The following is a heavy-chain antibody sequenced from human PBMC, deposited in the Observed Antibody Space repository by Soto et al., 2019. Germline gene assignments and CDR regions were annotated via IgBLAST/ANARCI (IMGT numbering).Heavy chain of an antibody. D-gene: IGHD3-22*01. J-gene: IGHJ4*02. CDR2: ISAYNGNT. Sequence: ASVKVSCKASGYTFTSYGISWVRQAPGQGLEWMGWISAYNGNTNYAQKLQGRATMTTDTSTSTAYMELRSLRSDDTAVYYCARVKGYDSSGYWIDYWGQGTLVTVSS. CDR3: ARVKGYDSSGYWIDY. CDR1: GYTFTSYG. V-gene: IGHV1-18*04.